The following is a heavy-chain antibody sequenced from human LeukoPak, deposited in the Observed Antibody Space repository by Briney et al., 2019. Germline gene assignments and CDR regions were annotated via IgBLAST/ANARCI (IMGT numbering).Heavy chain of an antibody. CDR3: ARRPSSSSWPG. D-gene: IGHD6-13*01. CDR2: ISSSGSTI. CDR1: GFTFSSYE. J-gene: IGHJ4*02. V-gene: IGHV3-48*03. Sequence: GGSLRLSCAASGFTFSSYEMDWVRQAPGKGLEWVSYISSSGSTIYYADSVKGRFTISRDNAKNSLYLQMNSLRVEDTAVYYCARRPSSSSWPGWGQGTLVTVSS.